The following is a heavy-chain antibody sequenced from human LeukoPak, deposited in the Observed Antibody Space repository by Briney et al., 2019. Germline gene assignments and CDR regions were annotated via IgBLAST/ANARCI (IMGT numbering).Heavy chain of an antibody. Sequence: PLETLSLTRTLSGGSISSYYCSWIRQPPGQGLEWIGYIYYSGSTNYNPSLKSRVTISVDTSKNQFSLKLSSVTAADTAVYYCARGPYDFWSSYYWYFDLWGRGTLVTVSS. J-gene: IGHJ2*01. V-gene: IGHV4-59*01. D-gene: IGHD3-3*01. CDR1: GGSISSYY. CDR3: ARGPYDFWSSYYWYFDL. CDR2: IYYSGST.